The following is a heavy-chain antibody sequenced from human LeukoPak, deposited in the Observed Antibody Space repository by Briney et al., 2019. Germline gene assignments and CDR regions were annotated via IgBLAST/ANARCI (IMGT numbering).Heavy chain of an antibody. D-gene: IGHD5-18*01. Sequence: WQTLCVTRTVSGGSISSGGYYWSWIRQHPGKGLEWIGYIYYSGSTYYNPSLKSRVTISVDTSKNQFSLKLSSVTAADTAVYYCARDIGYSYGYGGMDVWGQGDPVSASS. CDR3: ARDIGYSYGYGGMDV. CDR2: IYYSGST. V-gene: IGHV4-31*03. CDR1: GGSISSGGYY. J-gene: IGHJ6*02.